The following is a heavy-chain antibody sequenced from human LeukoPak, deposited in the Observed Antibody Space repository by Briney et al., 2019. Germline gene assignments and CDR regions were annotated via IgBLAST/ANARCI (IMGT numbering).Heavy chain of an antibody. V-gene: IGHV1-69*06. CDR1: GGTFSSYA. CDR2: IIPIFGTA. Sequence: SVNVSCKASGGTFSSYAISWVRQAPGQGLEGMGGIIPIFGTANYAQKFQGRVTITADKSTSTAYMELSSLRSEDTAVYYCATEVESYHSGWDDAFDIWGQGTMVTVSS. CDR3: ATEVESYHSGWDDAFDI. J-gene: IGHJ3*02. D-gene: IGHD6-19*01.